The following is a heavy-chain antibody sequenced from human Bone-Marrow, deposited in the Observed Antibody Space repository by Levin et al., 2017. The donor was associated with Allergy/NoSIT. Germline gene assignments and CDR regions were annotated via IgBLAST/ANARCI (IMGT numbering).Heavy chain of an antibody. V-gene: IGHV4-38-2*02. CDR3: AGHRSVQSFFNY. Sequence: SETLSLTCTVSGYSISNAYYWGWIRQPPGKGLEWIGSVYHTGNTYYSPSLKSRVTISVDTSRNQFSLKLNSVTAADTAVYFCAGHRSVQSFFNYWGQGTLVTISS. D-gene: IGHD4-11*01. CDR1: GYSISNAYY. J-gene: IGHJ4*02. CDR2: VYHTGNT.